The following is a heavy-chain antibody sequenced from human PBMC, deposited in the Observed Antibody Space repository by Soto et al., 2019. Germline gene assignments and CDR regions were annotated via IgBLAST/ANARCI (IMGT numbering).Heavy chain of an antibody. CDR2: IYYSGST. CDR3: AASLPSPYYYGMDV. V-gene: IGHV4-31*03. J-gene: IGHJ6*02. CDR1: GGSISSGGYY. Sequence: QVQLQESGPGLVKPSQTLSLTCTVSGGSISSGGYYWSWIRQHPGKRLEWIGYIYYSGSTYYNPSLKIRVTISVDTSKNQFSLKLSSVTAADTAVYYCAASLPSPYYYGMDVWGQGTTVTVSS.